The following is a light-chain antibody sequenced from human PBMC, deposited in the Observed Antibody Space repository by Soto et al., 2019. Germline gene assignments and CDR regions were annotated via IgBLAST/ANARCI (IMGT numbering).Light chain of an antibody. J-gene: IGLJ1*01. CDR2: EVS. CDR3: SSYAGSNNPYV. Sequence: QSVLTQPPSASGSPGQSVTISFTGTSSDVGGYNYVSWYQQHPGKAPKLMIYEVSKRPSGVPDRFSGSKSGNTASLTVSGLQAEDEADYYCSSYAGSNNPYVFGTGTKVPVL. V-gene: IGLV2-8*01. CDR1: SSDVGGYNY.